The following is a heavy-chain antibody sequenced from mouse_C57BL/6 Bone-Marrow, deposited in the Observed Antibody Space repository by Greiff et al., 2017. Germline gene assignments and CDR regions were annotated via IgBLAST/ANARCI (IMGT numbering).Heavy chain of an antibody. V-gene: IGHV1-7*01. CDR2: INPSRGYT. Sequence: QVQLQQSGAELANPGASVKLSCKASGYTFTSYWMHWVKQRPGQGLEWIGYINPSRGYTKYNQKFKDKATLTADKSSSTAYMQLRSLTYEDSAVYYCATSTTAYGGQGTLVTVSA. CDR3: ATSTTAY. CDR1: GYTFTSYW. J-gene: IGHJ3*01. D-gene: IGHD1-1*01.